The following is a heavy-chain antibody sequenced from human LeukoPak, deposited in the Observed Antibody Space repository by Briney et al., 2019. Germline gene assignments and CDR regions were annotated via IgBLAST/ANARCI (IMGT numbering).Heavy chain of an antibody. D-gene: IGHD3-22*01. J-gene: IGHJ4*02. V-gene: IGHV4-38-2*02. CDR3: ARENSYYDSSGYYYGSGYFDY. CDR2: IYYSGST. Sequence: SETLSLTCTVSGYSISSGYYWGWIRQPPGKGLEWIGSIYYSGSTNYNPSLQSRVTISVDTSKNQFSLRLSSVTAADTAVYYCARENSYYDSSGYYYGSGYFDYWGQGTLVTVSS. CDR1: GYSISSGYY.